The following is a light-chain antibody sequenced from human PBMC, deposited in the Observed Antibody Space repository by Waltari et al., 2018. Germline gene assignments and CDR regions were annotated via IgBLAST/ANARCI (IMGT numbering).Light chain of an antibody. J-gene: IGKJ2*01. CDR3: QQLNSYRYT. V-gene: IGKV1-9*01. Sequence: IQLTQSPSFLSASVGDRVTITCRASQTISIYLAWYQQKPGKAPKLLIYAASTLQRGVPSRFSGSASGTEFSLTISRLQPEDSATYYCQQLNSYRYTFGQGTKLEIK. CDR2: AAS. CDR1: QTISIY.